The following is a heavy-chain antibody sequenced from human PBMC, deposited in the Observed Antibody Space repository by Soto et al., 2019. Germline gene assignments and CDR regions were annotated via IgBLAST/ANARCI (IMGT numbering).Heavy chain of an antibody. Sequence: SVKVSCKASGGTFSSCAISWVRQAPGQGLEWMGGIIPIFGTANYAQKFQGRVTMTRDISIATAYMELSSLRSDDTAIYYCARMETFGSLNWFDPWGQGTLVTVSS. V-gene: IGHV1-69*05. J-gene: IGHJ5*02. CDR2: IIPIFGTA. CDR1: GGTFSSCA. D-gene: IGHD3-16*01. CDR3: ARMETFGSLNWFDP.